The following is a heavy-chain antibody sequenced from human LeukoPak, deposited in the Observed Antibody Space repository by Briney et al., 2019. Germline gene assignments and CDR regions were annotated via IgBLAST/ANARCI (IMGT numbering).Heavy chain of an antibody. CDR3: ARVGGRGYDYYFDY. J-gene: IGHJ4*02. V-gene: IGHV4-39*07. D-gene: IGHD5-12*01. CDR1: GGSISSSSYY. CDR2: IYYSGST. Sequence: SETLSLTCTVSGGSISSSSYYWGWIRQPPGKGLEWIGSIYYSGSTYYNPSLKSRVTISVDTSKNQFSLKLSSVTAADTAVYYCARVGGRGYDYYFDYWGQGTLVTVSS.